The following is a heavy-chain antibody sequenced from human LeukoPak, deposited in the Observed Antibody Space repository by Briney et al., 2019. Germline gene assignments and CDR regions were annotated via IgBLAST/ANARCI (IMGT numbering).Heavy chain of an antibody. CDR3: ARRGNYYFDS. CDR2: IYPGDSDT. CDR1: GYSFTSYW. V-gene: IGHV5-51*01. Sequence: GESLKISCKGSGYSFTSYWIAWVRQMPGRGPEWMGVIYPGDSDTRYSPSFQGQVTISADKSITTAYLQWSSLKASDTAIYYCARRGNYYFDSWGQGTLVTVSS. J-gene: IGHJ4*02. D-gene: IGHD3-10*01.